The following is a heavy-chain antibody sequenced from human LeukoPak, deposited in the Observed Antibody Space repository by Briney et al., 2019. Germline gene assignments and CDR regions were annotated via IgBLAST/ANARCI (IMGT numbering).Heavy chain of an antibody. CDR2: MNPNSGNT. Sequence: ASVKVSCTASGYTFTSYDINWVRQATGQGLEWMGWMNPNSGNTGYAQKFQGRVTMTRNTSISTAYMELSSLRSEDTAVYYCARGPIRSYYDFWSGYTNFDYWGQGTLVTVSS. J-gene: IGHJ4*02. CDR1: GYTFTSYD. CDR3: ARGPIRSYYDFWSGYTNFDY. V-gene: IGHV1-8*01. D-gene: IGHD3-3*01.